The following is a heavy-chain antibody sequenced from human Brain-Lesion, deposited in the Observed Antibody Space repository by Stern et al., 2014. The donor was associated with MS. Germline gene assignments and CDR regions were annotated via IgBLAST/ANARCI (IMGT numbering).Heavy chain of an antibody. CDR1: GYTLTIYY. CDR3: ASGGEVDGGDV. D-gene: IGHD2-15*01. J-gene: IGHJ6*02. CDR2: NNPRGGRT. V-gene: IGHV1-46*01. Sequence: QVQLVQSETEVKKPGASVKVSCKASGYTLTIYYIHWVRQAPGQGLEWMGVNNPRGGRTTYAQKFQGRVTMTRDTSTSTAYMELSSLRSDDTAVYYCASGGEVDGGDVWGQGTTVTVFS.